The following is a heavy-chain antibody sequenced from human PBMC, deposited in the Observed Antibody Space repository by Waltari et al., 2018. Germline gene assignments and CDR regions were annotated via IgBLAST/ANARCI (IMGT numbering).Heavy chain of an antibody. V-gene: IGHV3-23*01. CDR1: GFTFSSYA. Sequence: EVQLLESGGGLVQPGGSLRLTCAASGFTFSSYAMRWFRPAPGKGLEWVSAISGSGGSTYYADSVKGRFTISRDNSKNTLYLQMNSLRAEDTAVYYCAQQTRVLRFLEWLFCFDYWGQGTLVTVSS. J-gene: IGHJ4*02. D-gene: IGHD3-3*01. CDR3: AQQTRVLRFLEWLFCFDY. CDR2: ISGSGGST.